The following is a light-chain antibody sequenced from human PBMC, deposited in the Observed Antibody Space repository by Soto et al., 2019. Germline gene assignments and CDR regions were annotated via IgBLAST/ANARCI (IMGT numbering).Light chain of an antibody. CDR3: QQRTNWPRGIT. Sequence: EIVLTQSPDTLSLSPGERATLSCRASQSVDSYLAWYQQRPGQTPRLLIYDASHRATGIPARFSGSGSGTDFTLTISSLEPEDFAVYYCQQRTNWPRGITFGQGTRLEIK. CDR2: DAS. CDR1: QSVDSY. J-gene: IGKJ5*01. V-gene: IGKV3-11*01.